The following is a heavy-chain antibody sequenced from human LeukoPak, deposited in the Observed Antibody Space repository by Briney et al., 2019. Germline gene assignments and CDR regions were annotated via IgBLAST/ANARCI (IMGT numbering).Heavy chain of an antibody. V-gene: IGHV4-34*01. D-gene: IGHD2-8*01. CDR3: ARGGHCTNGVCYNFDY. CDR2: INHSGST. CDR1: GGSFSGYY. J-gene: IGHJ4*02. Sequence: SETLPLTCAVYGGSFSGYYWSWIRQPPGKGLEWIGEINHSGSTNYNPSLKSRVTISVDTSKNQFSLKLSSVTAADTAVYYCARGGHCTNGVCYNFDYWGQGTLVTVSS.